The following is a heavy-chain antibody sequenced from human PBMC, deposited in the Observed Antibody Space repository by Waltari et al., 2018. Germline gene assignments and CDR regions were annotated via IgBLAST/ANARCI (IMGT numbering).Heavy chain of an antibody. D-gene: IGHD6-6*01. J-gene: IGHJ4*02. V-gene: IGHV1-3*01. CDR3: ASTSNRLAARTHYFDY. CDR2: INAGNGNT. CDR1: GYTFTSYA. Sequence: QVQLVQSGAEVKKPGASVKVSCKASGYTFTSYAMHWVRQAPGQRLEWMGWINAGNGNTKYSQKFQGRVTITRDTSASTAYMERSSRRSEDTAVYYCASTSNRLAARTHYFDYWGQGTLVTVSS.